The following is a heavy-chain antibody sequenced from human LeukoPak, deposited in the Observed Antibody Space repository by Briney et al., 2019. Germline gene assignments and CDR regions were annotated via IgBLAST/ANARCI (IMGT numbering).Heavy chain of an antibody. CDR3: AIPRGEYSSSWFEGEYFQH. CDR1: GFTFSSYW. J-gene: IGHJ1*01. CDR2: IKQDGSEK. D-gene: IGHD6-13*01. Sequence: GGSLRLSCAASGFTFSSYWMSWVRQAPGKGLEWVANIKQDGSEKYYVDSVKGRFTISRDNAKNSLYLQMNSLRAEDTAVYYCAIPRGEYSSSWFEGEYFQHWGQGTLVTVSS. V-gene: IGHV3-7*01.